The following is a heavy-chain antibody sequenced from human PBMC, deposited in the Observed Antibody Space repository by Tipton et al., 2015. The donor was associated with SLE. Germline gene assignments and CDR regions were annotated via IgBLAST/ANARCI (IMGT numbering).Heavy chain of an antibody. CDR2: INAGNGNT. V-gene: IGHV1-3*01. CDR3: ARLLSGIAAAGDYYYMDV. CDR1: GYTFTSYA. Sequence: QVQLVQSGAEVKKPGASVKVSCKASGYTFTSYAMHWVRQDPGQRLEWMGWINAGNGNTKYSQKFQGRVTITRDTSASTAYMELSSLRSEDTAVYYCARLLSGIAAAGDYYYMDVWGKGTTVTVSS. D-gene: IGHD6-13*01. J-gene: IGHJ6*03.